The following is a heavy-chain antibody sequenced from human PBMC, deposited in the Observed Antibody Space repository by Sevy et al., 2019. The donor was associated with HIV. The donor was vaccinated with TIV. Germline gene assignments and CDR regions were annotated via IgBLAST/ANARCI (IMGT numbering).Heavy chain of an antibody. J-gene: IGHJ4*02. D-gene: IGHD2-21*01. CDR2: IQYDGSNK. CDR3: VKEGGGEGGDH. CDR1: GFSFSSYG. V-gene: IGHV3-30*02. Sequence: GGSLRLSCAASGFSFSSYGMHWVRQAPGKGLEWMSYIQYDGSNKDYADSVKGRFTISRDNSKNTLYLQMNSLGVDVRAVFYCVKEGGGEGGDHWGQGTLVTVSS.